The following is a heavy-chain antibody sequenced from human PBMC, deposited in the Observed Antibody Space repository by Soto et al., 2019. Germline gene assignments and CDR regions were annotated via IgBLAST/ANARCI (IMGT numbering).Heavy chain of an antibody. V-gene: IGHV1-69*08. CDR2: IIPILGIA. CDR1: GGTFSSYT. Sequence: QVQLVQSGAEVKKPGSSVKVSCKASGGTFSSYTISWVRQAPGQGLEWMGRIIPILGIANYAQKFQGRVTITADNSTSTAYMELSSLRSEDTAVYYCARDRYCSGGSCWGMDVWGQGTTVTVSS. J-gene: IGHJ6*02. CDR3: ARDRYCSGGSCWGMDV. D-gene: IGHD2-15*01.